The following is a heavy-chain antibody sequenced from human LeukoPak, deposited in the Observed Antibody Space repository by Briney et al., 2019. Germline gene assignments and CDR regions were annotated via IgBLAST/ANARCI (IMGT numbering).Heavy chain of an antibody. J-gene: IGHJ4*02. D-gene: IGHD3-22*01. CDR3: AKVLSYYDSSGYSTWGDY. CDR2: IRYDGSNK. Sequence: GGSLRLSCAASGFTFSSYGMHWVRQAPGKGLEWVAFIRYDGSNKYYADSVKGRFTISRDNSKNTLYLQMNSLRAEDTAVYYCAKVLSYYDSSGYSTWGDYWGQGTLVTVSS. CDR1: GFTFSSYG. V-gene: IGHV3-30*02.